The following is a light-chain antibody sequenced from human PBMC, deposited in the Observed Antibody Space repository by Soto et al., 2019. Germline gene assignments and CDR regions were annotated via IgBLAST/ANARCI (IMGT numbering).Light chain of an antibody. CDR2: EVS. CDR3: ISYTSSSTWV. Sequence: QSVLTQPASVSGSPGQSITISCTGTSSDVGGYNYVSWYQQHPGKAPKLMIYEVSNRPSGVSDRFSGSRSGNTASLTISGRQAEDESDYYCISYTSSSTWVFGGGTKVTVL. CDR1: SSDVGGYNY. J-gene: IGLJ3*02. V-gene: IGLV2-14*01.